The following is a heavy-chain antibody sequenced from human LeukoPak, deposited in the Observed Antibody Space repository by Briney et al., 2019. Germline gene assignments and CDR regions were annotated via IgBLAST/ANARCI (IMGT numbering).Heavy chain of an antibody. CDR2: IYYSGST. D-gene: IGHD1-14*01. CDR1: GGSISSYY. Sequence: SETLSLTCTVSGGSISSYYWSWIRQPPGKGLEWSGYIYYSGSTNYNPSLKSRVTISVDTSKNQFSLKLSSVTAADTAVYYCARREMKPETGGWFDPWGQGTLVTVSS. J-gene: IGHJ5*02. CDR3: ARREMKPETGGWFDP. V-gene: IGHV4-59*08.